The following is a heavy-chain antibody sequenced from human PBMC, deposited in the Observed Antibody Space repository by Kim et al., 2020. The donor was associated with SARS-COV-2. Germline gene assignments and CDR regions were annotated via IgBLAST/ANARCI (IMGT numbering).Heavy chain of an antibody. CDR1: GGSISSGSYY. J-gene: IGHJ4*02. D-gene: IGHD3-10*01. CDR3: ARDGHGSGN. Sequence: SETLSLTCTVSGGSISSGSYYWSWIRQPAGKGLEWIGRIYTSGSTNYNPSLKSRVTISVDTSKNQFSLKLSSVTAADTAVYYCARDGHGSGNWGQGTLVTVSS. V-gene: IGHV4-61*02. CDR2: IYTSGST.